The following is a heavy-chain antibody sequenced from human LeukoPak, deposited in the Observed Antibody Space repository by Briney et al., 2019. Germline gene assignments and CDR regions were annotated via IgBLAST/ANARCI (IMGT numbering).Heavy chain of an antibody. CDR2: MNPNSGNT. J-gene: IGHJ6*03. CDR3: ARRTETGDYYYYYYMDV. CDR1: GYTFTSYD. Sequence: ASVKVSCKASGYTFTSYDINWVRQATGQGLEWMRWMNPNSGNTGYAQKFQGRVTMTRDTSISTAYMELSSLRSEDTAVYYCARRTETGDYYYYYYMDVWGKGTTVTVSS. V-gene: IGHV1-8*01. D-gene: IGHD7-27*01.